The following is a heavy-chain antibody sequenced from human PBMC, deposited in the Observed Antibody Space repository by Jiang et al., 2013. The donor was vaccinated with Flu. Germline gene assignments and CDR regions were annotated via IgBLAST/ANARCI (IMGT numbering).Heavy chain of an antibody. CDR2: IYYSGST. V-gene: IGHV4-59*01. Sequence: LLKPSETLSLTCTISGGSISSYYWSWIRQPPGKGLECIGYIYYSGSTNYNPSLKSRVTISVDTSKNQFSLKLSSVTAADTAVYYCARVDRPLYYGGPFDYWGQGTLVTVSS. D-gene: IGHD4-23*01. CDR1: GGSISSYY. J-gene: IGHJ4*02. CDR3: ARVDRPLYYGGPFDY.